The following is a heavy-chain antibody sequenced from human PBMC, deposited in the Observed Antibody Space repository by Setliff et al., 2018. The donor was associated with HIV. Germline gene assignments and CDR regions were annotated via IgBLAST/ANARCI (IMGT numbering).Heavy chain of an antibody. D-gene: IGHD6-13*01. CDR2: IKQDGSEK. Sequence: PGGSLRLSCLVSGFTFSSYWMSWVRQAPGKGLEWVANIKQDGSEKYYVDSVKGRFTISRDNSRNTLYLYMSSLRPEDTAVYYCARSRAAGFDYWGQGTLVTVSS. CDR1: GFTFSSYW. J-gene: IGHJ4*02. V-gene: IGHV3-7*02. CDR3: ARSRAAGFDY.